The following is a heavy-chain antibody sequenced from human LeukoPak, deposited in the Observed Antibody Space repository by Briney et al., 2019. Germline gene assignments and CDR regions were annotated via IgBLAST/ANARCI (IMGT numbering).Heavy chain of an antibody. Sequence: SETLSLTCTVSGGSISSGGYYWSWIRQHPGKGLEWIGYIYYSGSTYYNPSLKSRVTISVDTSKNQFSLKLSSVTAADTAVDYCASRVDLFGGAFDIWGQGTMVIVSS. CDR2: IYYSGST. CDR3: ASRVDLFGGAFDI. J-gene: IGHJ3*02. CDR1: GGSISSGGYY. V-gene: IGHV4-31*03. D-gene: IGHD3-10*01.